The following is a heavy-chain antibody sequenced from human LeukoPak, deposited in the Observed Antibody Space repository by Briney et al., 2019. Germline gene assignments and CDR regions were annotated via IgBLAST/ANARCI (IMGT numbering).Heavy chain of an antibody. CDR2: INPSGGST. V-gene: IGHV1-46*01. Sequence: GASVKVSCKASGYTFTSYYMHWVRQAPGQGLEWMGIINPSGGSTNYAQKFQGRVAMTTDTSTSTAHMELRSLRSDDTAVYYCARQGYSGHSQGAADYWGQGTLVTVSS. D-gene: IGHD4-23*01. CDR1: GYTFTSYY. J-gene: IGHJ4*02. CDR3: ARQGYSGHSQGAADY.